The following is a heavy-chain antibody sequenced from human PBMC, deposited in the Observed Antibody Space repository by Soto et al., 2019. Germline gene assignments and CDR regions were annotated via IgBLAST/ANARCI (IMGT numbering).Heavy chain of an antibody. Sequence: SVKVSCKTSGFMFTSSAVQWVRQARGQRLEWIGWLVVGSGNTHYAQHFQERVTLSRDMSTGTAYMESLKSEDTAVYYCAADDAARGVGELDHWGQGALVTVSS. J-gene: IGHJ5*02. CDR3: AADDAARGVGELDH. CDR2: LVVGSGNT. CDR1: GFMFTSSA. V-gene: IGHV1-58*01. D-gene: IGHD3-10*01.